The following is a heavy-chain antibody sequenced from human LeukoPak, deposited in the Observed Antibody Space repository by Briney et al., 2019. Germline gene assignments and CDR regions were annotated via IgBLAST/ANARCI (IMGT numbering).Heavy chain of an antibody. V-gene: IGHV3-23*01. CDR1: GFTFSDYA. Sequence: PGGSLRLSCAASGFTFSDYAMSWVRQAPGKGLEWVSAISDRGDRTWDADSVKGRVTISRDNYKNTLFLRMNSLRAEDTAIYYCARYHSTSDKRYLDPWGQGTLVTVSS. CDR2: ISDRGDRT. D-gene: IGHD2/OR15-2a*01. J-gene: IGHJ5*02. CDR3: ARYHSTSDKRYLDP.